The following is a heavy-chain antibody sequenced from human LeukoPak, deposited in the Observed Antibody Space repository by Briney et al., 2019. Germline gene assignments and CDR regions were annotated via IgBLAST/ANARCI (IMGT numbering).Heavy chain of an antibody. J-gene: IGHJ6*03. V-gene: IGHV3-48*03. Sequence: GRSLRLSCAASGFTFSSYEMNCVRQAPGKGLEWVSYISSSGSTTYYADSVKGRLTISRDNSKNTLYLQMNSLRAEDTAVYYCARAPGLLWFGEKNYYHYYMDVWGKGTTVTISS. D-gene: IGHD3-10*01. CDR2: ISSSGSTT. CDR1: GFTFSSYE. CDR3: ARAPGLLWFGEKNYYHYYMDV.